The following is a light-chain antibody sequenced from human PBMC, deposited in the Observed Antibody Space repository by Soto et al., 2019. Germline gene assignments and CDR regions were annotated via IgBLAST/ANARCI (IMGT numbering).Light chain of an antibody. V-gene: IGLV2-8*01. CDR1: SSDVAGYNF. Sequence: QSALAQPPSASGSPGQSVTISCTGSSSDVAGYNFVSWYQQHPGKAPKLIIYEVNKRPSGVPDRFSGSKSGNTASLTVSGLQAEDEADYYCCSSADSYSFVFGTGTKLTVL. CDR2: EVN. J-gene: IGLJ1*01. CDR3: CSSADSYSFV.